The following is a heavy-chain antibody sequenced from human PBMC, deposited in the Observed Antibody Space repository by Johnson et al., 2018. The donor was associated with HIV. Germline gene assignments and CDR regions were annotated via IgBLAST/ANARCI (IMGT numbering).Heavy chain of an antibody. V-gene: IGHV3-33*06. CDR3: AKARDATRQTDALDV. J-gene: IGHJ3*01. CDR1: GFTFSNYG. Sequence: VQLVESGGGVVQPGRSLRLSCAASGFTFSNYGMAWVRQAPGKGLEWVAVIWFDGSNQFYADSVKGRFTISRDNSKNTLFLEMNSLRAEDTAVYYCAKARDATRQTDALDVWGQGTMVTVSS. CDR2: IWFDGSNQ.